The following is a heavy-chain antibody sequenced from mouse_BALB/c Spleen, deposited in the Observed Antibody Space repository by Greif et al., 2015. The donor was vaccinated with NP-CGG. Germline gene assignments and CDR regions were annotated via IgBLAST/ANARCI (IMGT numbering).Heavy chain of an antibody. Sequence: EVKLMESGGDLVKPGGSLKPSCAASGFTFSSYGMSWVRQTPDKSLEWVATISSGGSYTYYPDSVKGRFTISRDNAKNTRYLQMSSLKSEDTAMYYCARRRELLAMDYWGQGTSVTVSS. D-gene: IGHD1-1*02. V-gene: IGHV5-6*01. J-gene: IGHJ4*01. CDR2: ISSGGSYT. CDR3: ARRRELLAMDY. CDR1: GFTFSSYG.